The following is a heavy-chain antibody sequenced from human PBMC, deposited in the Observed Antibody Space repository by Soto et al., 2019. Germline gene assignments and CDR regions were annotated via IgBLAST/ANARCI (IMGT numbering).Heavy chain of an antibody. D-gene: IGHD6-19*01. J-gene: IGHJ4*02. CDR3: ARYFRGSGRYFFDY. CDR1: GFTFSSSF. CDR2: INQDGGGT. V-gene: IGHV3-7*03. Sequence: GVLRLCFVASGFTFSSSFMGWVRQAPGKGLEWVANINQDGGGTYYVDSVDGRFTISRDNAKDSLYLQMNSLRGEDTAVYYCARYFRGSGRYFFDYWGQGTLVTVSS.